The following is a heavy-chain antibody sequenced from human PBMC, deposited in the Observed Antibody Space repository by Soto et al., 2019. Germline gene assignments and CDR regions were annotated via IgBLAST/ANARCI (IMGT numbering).Heavy chain of an antibody. CDR2: TYYRSRWYS. CDR1: GDTVSSNSFA. V-gene: IGHV6-1*01. J-gene: IGHJ6*02. CDR3: ARTEEDSDYYYYGMDV. Sequence: PTLTLTCIGSGDTVSSNSFAWNWVMQSPSRGLEWLGRTYYRSRWYSDYAVSVRSRIDINADTSKNQVSLQLNSVTPEDTAVYYCARTEEDSDYYYYGMDVWGQGTTVTVSS. D-gene: IGHD2-15*01.